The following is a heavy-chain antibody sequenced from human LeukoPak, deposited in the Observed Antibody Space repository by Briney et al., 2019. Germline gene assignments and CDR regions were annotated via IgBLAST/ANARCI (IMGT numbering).Heavy chain of an antibody. CDR1: GYTFTSYG. CDR2: ISACNGNT. D-gene: IGHD2-21*02. Sequence: ASVKVSCKASGYTFTSYGISWVRQAPGQGLEWMGWISACNGNTNYAQKLQGRVTMTTDTSTSTAYMELRSLRSDDTAVYYCARLGTLAYCGGDCYSWGQGTLVTVSS. V-gene: IGHV1-18*01. J-gene: IGHJ4*02. CDR3: ARLGTLAYCGGDCYS.